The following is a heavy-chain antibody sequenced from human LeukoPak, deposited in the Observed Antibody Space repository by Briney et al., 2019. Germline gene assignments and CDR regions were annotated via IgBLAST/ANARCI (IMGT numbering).Heavy chain of an antibody. D-gene: IGHD2-2*01. CDR1: GYSFVGYG. J-gene: IGHJ6*02. CDR2: FNPENGNT. CDR3: AIQYCSSTSCYVPDYYYGMDV. V-gene: IGHV1-18*01. Sequence: ASVKVSCKASGYSFVGYGITWVRQAPGQGLEWMGWFNPENGNTNYAQKVQGRVTMTADTSTSTAYMELSSLRSEDTAVYYCAIQYCSSTSCYVPDYYYGMDVWGQGTTVAVSS.